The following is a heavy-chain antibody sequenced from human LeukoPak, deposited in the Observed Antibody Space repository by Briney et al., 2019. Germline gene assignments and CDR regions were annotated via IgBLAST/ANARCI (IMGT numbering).Heavy chain of an antibody. Sequence: GGSLRLSCATSGFTLSSYEMNWVRQAPGKGLEWISYITTSGTSTCYADSVKGRFVISRDNAKNSLYLQMNSLRAEDTAVYYCAIWGADQNCWGPGTLVTVSS. CDR3: AIWGADQNC. CDR2: ITTSGTST. V-gene: IGHV3-48*03. J-gene: IGHJ4*02. D-gene: IGHD3-16*01. CDR1: GFTLSSYE.